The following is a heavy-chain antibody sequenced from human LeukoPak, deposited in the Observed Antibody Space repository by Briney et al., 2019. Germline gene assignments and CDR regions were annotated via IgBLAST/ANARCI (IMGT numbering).Heavy chain of an antibody. J-gene: IGHJ4*02. Sequence: GGSLRLSCGASGFTFSTYAMSWVRQAPGKGLEWVSAISGSGGSTYYADSVKGRLTISRDNSKNTLYLQMNSLRADDTAVYYCAKGVAMGYYGSGSPVDYWGQGTLVTVSS. CDR1: GFTFSTYA. CDR3: AKGVAMGYYGSGSPVDY. V-gene: IGHV3-23*01. D-gene: IGHD3-10*01. CDR2: ISGSGGST.